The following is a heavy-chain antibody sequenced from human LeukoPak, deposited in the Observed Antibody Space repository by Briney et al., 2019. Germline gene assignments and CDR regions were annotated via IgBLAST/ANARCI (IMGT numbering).Heavy chain of an antibody. J-gene: IGHJ4*02. V-gene: IGHV3-48*04. D-gene: IGHD2-2*01. CDR3: ARVLGGVPASIQEDYVDY. CDR2: ISSSSSTI. Sequence: GSLRLYCAASGFTFSSYSMNRVRQGPGKGLRWVSYISSSSSTIYYADSVKGRFTISRDNAKNSLYLQMNSRRAEDTAVYYCARVLGGVPASIQEDYVDYWGQGNLGTVSS. CDR1: GFTFSSYS.